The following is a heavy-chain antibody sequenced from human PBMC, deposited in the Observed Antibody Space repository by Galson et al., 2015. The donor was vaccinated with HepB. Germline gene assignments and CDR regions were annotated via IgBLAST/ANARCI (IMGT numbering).Heavy chain of an antibody. CDR2: IRYDGSNK. V-gene: IGHV3-30*02. J-gene: IGHJ4*02. CDR3: AKGDSIFGVGLFDY. D-gene: IGHD3-3*01. Sequence: SLRLSCAASGFTFSSYGMHWVRQAPGKGLEWVAFIRYDGSNKYYADSVKGRFTISRDNSKNTLYLQMNSLRAEDTAVYYCAKGDSIFGVGLFDYWGQGTLVTVSS. CDR1: GFTFSSYG.